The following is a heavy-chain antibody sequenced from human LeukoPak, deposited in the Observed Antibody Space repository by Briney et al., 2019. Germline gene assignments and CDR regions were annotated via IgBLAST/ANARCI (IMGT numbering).Heavy chain of an antibody. CDR1: GYTFTSYD. V-gene: IGHV1-8*01. CDR2: MNPNSGNT. Sequence: ASVKVSCKASGYTFTSYDINWVRQATGQGLEWMGWMNPNSGNTGYAQKFQGRVTMTRDTSTSTVYMELSSLRSEDTAVYYCARDQLVFSHHVIDYWGQETLVTVSS. D-gene: IGHD2-8*01. CDR3: ARDQLVFSHHVIDY. J-gene: IGHJ4*02.